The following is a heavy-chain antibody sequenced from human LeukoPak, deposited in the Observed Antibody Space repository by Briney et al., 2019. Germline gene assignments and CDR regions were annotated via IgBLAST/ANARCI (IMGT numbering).Heavy chain of an antibody. CDR1: GGSITSSIDY. V-gene: IGHV4-39*01. CDR2: IYYSTST. Sequence: IPSETLSLTCTVSGGSITSSIDYWGWVRQPPGKGLEWIATIYYSTSTQYNPSLKSRVTMSVDTSKNQFSLKLSSMTAADTAVYYCARHQCSGTRCYNFYFYGMDAWGQGTTVTVSS. J-gene: IGHJ6*02. CDR3: ARHQCSGTRCYNFYFYGMDA. D-gene: IGHD2-2*02.